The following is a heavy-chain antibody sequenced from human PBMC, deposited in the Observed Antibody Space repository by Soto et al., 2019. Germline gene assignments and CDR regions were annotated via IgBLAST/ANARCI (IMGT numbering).Heavy chain of an antibody. CDR1: GGSISSYY. CDR2: IYYSGST. J-gene: IGHJ6*02. Sequence: SETLSLTCTVSGGSISSYYWSWIRQPPGKGLEWIGYIYYSGSTNYSPSLKSRVTISVDTSKNQFSLKLSSVTAADTAVYYCARDRRARHGYYGMDVWGQGTTVTVSS. V-gene: IGHV4-59*01. D-gene: IGHD6-6*01. CDR3: ARDRRARHGYYGMDV.